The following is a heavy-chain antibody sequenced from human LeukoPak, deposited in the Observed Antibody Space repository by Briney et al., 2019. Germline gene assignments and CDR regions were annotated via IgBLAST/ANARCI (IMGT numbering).Heavy chain of an antibody. CDR2: IYTSGST. V-gene: IGHV4-61*02. D-gene: IGHD2-15*01. Sequence: SQTLSLTCTVSGGSISSGSYYWSWIRQPAGKGLEWIGRIYTSGSTNYTPSLKSRVTISVDTSKNQFSLKLSSVTAADTAVYYCVRDQVDYYYYYMDVWGKGTTVTVSS. J-gene: IGHJ6*03. CDR3: VRDQVDYYYYYMDV. CDR1: GGSISSGSYY.